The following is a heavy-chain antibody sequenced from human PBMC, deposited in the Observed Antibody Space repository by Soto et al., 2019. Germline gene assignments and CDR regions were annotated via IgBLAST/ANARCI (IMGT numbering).Heavy chain of an antibody. CDR3: ARRYGYYFDS. V-gene: IGHV4-59*08. D-gene: IGHD4-17*01. J-gene: IGHJ4*02. Sequence: QVQLQESGPGLVNPSETLSLTCTVSGGSISSYYWSWIRQPPGKGLELIGYIYYSGSTNDNPSLKTRVTISVDRSKTQLALKLSSVTAADTAVYYCARRYGYYFDSWGQGTLVTVSS. CDR2: IYYSGST. CDR1: GGSISSYY.